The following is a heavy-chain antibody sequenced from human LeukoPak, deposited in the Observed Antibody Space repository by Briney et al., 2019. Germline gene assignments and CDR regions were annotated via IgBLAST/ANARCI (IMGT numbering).Heavy chain of an antibody. Sequence: GGSLRLSCEASGFRFGHFAMGWVRQAPGKGPMWLSTIRGSAEDTYYADSMKGRVIISSDNTRGTVYLEMKNLRVEDTAMYYCVKGIFATGWSNAFDFWGQGTMVVVS. CDR3: VKGIFATGWSNAFDF. V-gene: IGHV3-23*01. CDR2: IRGSAEDT. CDR1: GFRFGHFA. D-gene: IGHD6-19*01. J-gene: IGHJ3*01.